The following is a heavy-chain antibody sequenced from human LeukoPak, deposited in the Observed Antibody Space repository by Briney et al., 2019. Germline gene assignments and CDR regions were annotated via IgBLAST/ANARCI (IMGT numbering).Heavy chain of an antibody. CDR2: IIPIFGTA. Sequence: ASVKVSCKASGGTLSSYAISWVRQAPGQGLEWMGGIIPIFGTANYAQKFQGRVTITADESTSTAYMGLSSLRSEDTAVYYCASLDIVATTKPPSFDYWGQGTLVTVSS. CDR3: ASLDIVATTKPPSFDY. J-gene: IGHJ4*02. D-gene: IGHD5-12*01. V-gene: IGHV1-69*13. CDR1: GGTLSSYA.